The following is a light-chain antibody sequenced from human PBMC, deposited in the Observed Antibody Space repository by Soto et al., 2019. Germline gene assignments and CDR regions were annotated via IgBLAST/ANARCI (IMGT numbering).Light chain of an antibody. J-gene: IGLJ3*02. V-gene: IGLV1-40*01. CDR2: DNN. Sequence: QSVLTQAPSVSGAPGQRITISCAGSSSNIGGGYEVHWYQQLPGTAPKLLIYDNNHRPSGVPDRFSGSKSGTSASLAITGLQAEDEADYYCQSYYSSLSASVFGGGTKLTVL. CDR1: SSNIGGGYE. CDR3: QSYYSSLSASV.